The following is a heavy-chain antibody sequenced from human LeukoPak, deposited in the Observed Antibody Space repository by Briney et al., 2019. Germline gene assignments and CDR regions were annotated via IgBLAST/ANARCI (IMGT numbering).Heavy chain of an antibody. Sequence: GGSLRLSCAASGFTVSSNYMSWVRQAPGKGLERVSVIYSGGSTYYADSVKGRFTISRDNSKNTLYLQMNSLRAEDTAVYYCARDSDYGDYSYWGQGTLVTVSS. CDR2: IYSGGST. D-gene: IGHD4-17*01. CDR3: ARDSDYGDYSY. V-gene: IGHV3-53*01. CDR1: GFTVSSNY. J-gene: IGHJ4*02.